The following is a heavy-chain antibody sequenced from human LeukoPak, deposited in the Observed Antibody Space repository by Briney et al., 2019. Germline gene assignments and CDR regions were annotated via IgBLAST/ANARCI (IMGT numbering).Heavy chain of an antibody. CDR1: GGSISSSSYY. D-gene: IGHD5-18*01. CDR2: INHSGST. CDR3: ARAHLYSYGLSY. V-gene: IGHV4-39*07. Sequence: KPSETLSLTCTVSGGSISSSSYYWGWIRQPPGKGLEWIGEINHSGSTNYNPSLKTRVTISVDTSKNQFSLKLSSVTAADTAVYYCARAHLYSYGLSYWGQGTLVTVSS. J-gene: IGHJ4*02.